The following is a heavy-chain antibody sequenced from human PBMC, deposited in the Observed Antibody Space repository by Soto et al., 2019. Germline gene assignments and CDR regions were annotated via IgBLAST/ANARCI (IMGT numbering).Heavy chain of an antibody. V-gene: IGHV3-30*18. J-gene: IGHJ4*02. CDR1: GFTFSSCG. D-gene: IGHD5-12*01. CDR2: ISYDGSNK. Sequence: QVQLVESGGGVVQPGRSLRLSCAASGFTFSSCGMHWVRQAPGKGLEWVAVISYDGSNKYYADSVKGRFTISRDNSKNTLYLQMNSLRAEDTAVYYCAKGEGYSGYEGELGHWGQGTLVTVSS. CDR3: AKGEGYSGYEGELGH.